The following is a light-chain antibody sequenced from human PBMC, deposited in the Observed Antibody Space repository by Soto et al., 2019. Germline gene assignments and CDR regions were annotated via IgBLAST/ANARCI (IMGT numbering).Light chain of an antibody. CDR2: GAS. V-gene: IGKV3-20*01. Sequence: EIVLTQSPGTLSLSPGKRATLSCRASQSISSSYLAWYKQRPGQAPRLLIYGASSRATGIPDRFSGSGSGTEFTLTISRLEPEDFAVYYCQQYGNSSWTFGQGTKVEIK. CDR3: QQYGNSSWT. J-gene: IGKJ1*01. CDR1: QSISSSY.